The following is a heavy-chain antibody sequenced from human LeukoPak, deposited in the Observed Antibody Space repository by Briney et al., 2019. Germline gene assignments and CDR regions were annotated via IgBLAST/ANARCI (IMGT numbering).Heavy chain of an antibody. CDR1: GFTFSSHL. V-gene: IGHV3-74*01. J-gene: IGHJ4*02. D-gene: IGHD2/OR15-2a*01. CDR2: INSDGSWT. CDR3: VSFYETY. Sequence: GGSLRLSCAASGFTFSSHLMHWVRQAPGKGLVWVSHINSDGSWTSYADSVKGRFTISKDNAKNTVYLQMNSLRAEDTAVYYCVSFYETYWGRGTLVTVSS.